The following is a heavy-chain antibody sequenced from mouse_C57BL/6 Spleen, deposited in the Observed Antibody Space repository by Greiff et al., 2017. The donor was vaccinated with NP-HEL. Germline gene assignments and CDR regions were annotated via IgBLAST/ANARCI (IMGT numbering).Heavy chain of an antibody. V-gene: IGHV1-69*01. CDR2: IDPSDSYT. D-gene: IGHD4-1*01. J-gene: IGHJ3*01. Sequence: QVQLQQPGAELVMPGASVKLSCKASGYTFTSYWMHWVKQRPGQGLEWIGEIDPSDSYTYYNQKFKGKSTLTVDKSSSTAYMQLSSLTSEDSAVYYCARGGWDGFAYWGQGTLVTVSA. CDR1: GYTFTSYW. CDR3: ARGGWDGFAY.